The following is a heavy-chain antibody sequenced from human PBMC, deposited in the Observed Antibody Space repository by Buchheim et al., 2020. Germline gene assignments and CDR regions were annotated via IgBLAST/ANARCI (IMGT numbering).Heavy chain of an antibody. D-gene: IGHD3-9*01. J-gene: IGHJ6*02. CDR2: INSDRSSI. Sequence: EVQLVESGGGLVKPGGSLRLSCAASGFTFSSYWMHWVRQAPGKGLVWVSRINSDRSSISYADSVKGRFTISRDNAKNTLYLQRISLSAEDTAVYYCASDRNDILYYYYGMDVWGQGTT. V-gene: IGHV3-74*01. CDR1: GFTFSSYW. CDR3: ASDRNDILYYYYGMDV.